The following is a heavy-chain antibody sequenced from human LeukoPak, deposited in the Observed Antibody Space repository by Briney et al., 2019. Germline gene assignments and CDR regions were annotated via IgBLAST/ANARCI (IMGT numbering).Heavy chain of an antibody. CDR2: IYYSGST. CDR1: GGSISSYY. V-gene: IGHV4-59*01. J-gene: IGHJ5*02. CDR3: ARASSGWYNWFDP. Sequence: PSETLSLTCTVSGGSISSYYWSSIRQSPGKGLGWIGYIYYSGSTNFNPSLKSRVTISVDTSKNQFSLKLSSVTAADTAVYYCARASSGWYNWFDPWGQGTLVTVSS. D-gene: IGHD6-19*01.